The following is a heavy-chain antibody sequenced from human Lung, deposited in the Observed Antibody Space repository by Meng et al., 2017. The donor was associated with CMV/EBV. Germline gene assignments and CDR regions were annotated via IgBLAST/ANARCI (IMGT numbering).Heavy chain of an antibody. J-gene: IGHJ4*02. D-gene: IGHD1-26*01. CDR2: INAYNGDT. V-gene: IGHV1-18*01. CDR3: ARVEVGITSGDY. CDR1: GYTFTNYG. Sequence: QAHVVQSGGEVKKPGASVKVSCKASGYTFTNYGTTWVRQAPGQGLEWMGWINAYNGDTNYAQTLQGRVTMTTDTSTSTAYVELRSLRSDDTAVYYCARVEVGITSGDYWGQGTLVTVSS.